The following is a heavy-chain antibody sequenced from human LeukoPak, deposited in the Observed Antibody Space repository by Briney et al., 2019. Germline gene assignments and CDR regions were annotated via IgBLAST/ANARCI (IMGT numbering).Heavy chain of an antibody. V-gene: IGHV1-2*02. CDR1: GYTFTGYY. CDR3: ARDAIYSSSWSYYYYMDV. CDR2: INPNSGGT. J-gene: IGHJ6*03. D-gene: IGHD6-13*01. Sequence: ASVKVSCKASGYTFTGYYMHWVRQAPGQGLEWMGWINPNSGGTNYAQKFQGRVTMTRDTSISTAYMELSRLRSDDTAVYYCARDAIYSSSWSYYYYMDVWGKGTTVTVSS.